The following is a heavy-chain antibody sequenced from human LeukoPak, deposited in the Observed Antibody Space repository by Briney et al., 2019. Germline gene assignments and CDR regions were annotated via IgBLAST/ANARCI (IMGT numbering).Heavy chain of an antibody. Sequence: GGSLRLSCTTSGFSFGDYAMSCVRQAPGKGLEWVTLIRTKANGGTAGYAASVKARFTISRDDSKSIAYLQMNSLNTEDTAVYYCTRDVNFVMVNGHFDYWGQGTLVTVSS. V-gene: IGHV3-49*04. CDR1: GFSFGDYA. J-gene: IGHJ4*02. D-gene: IGHD2-8*01. CDR3: TRDVNFVMVNGHFDY. CDR2: IRTKANGGTA.